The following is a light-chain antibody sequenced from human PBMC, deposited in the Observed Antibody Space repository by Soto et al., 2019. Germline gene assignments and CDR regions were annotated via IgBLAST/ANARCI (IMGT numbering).Light chain of an antibody. V-gene: IGKV3-15*01. Sequence: EIVLTQSPATLSVSPGGRAALSCRASQSVSGDLAWYHHKPGQAPRLLIYDASTRALDTPARFAGSGAGTEFTLTISSLQSEDFAVYFCQQYNNWPITFGQGTRLE. CDR3: QQYNNWPIT. CDR2: DAS. J-gene: IGKJ5*01. CDR1: QSVSGD.